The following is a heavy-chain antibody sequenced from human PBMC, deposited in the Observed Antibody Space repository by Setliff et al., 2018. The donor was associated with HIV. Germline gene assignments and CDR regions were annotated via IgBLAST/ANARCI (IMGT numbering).Heavy chain of an antibody. CDR1: GFTFGSAW. D-gene: IGHD2-15*01. V-gene: IGHV3-15*01. CDR3: TTLYWVTN. J-gene: IGHJ4*02. Sequence: GGPLRLSCAASGFTFGSAWMSWVRQAPGKGLEWVGRIKSKTDGGTTDFAAPVKGRFSISRDDSKNRLYLQMNSLKTEDTAVYYCTTLYWVTNWGPGTLVTVSS. CDR2: IKSKTDGGTT.